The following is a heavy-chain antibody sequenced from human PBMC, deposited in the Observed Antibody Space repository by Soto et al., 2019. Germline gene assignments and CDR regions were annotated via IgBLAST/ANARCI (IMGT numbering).Heavy chain of an antibody. Sequence: TLSLSCAVYGGSFGGYYWSCIRQPPGKGREWIGEINHSGSANYNPSLKSRVTISVDTSKNQFSLKLSSVTAADTAVYYCAGRNNSCSSTSGSVSVATIRPHFQDGGPGTLVTVSS. V-gene: IGHV4-34*01. CDR2: INHSGSA. J-gene: IGHJ4*02. CDR1: GGSFGGYY. CDR3: AGRNNSCSSTSGSVSVATIRPHFQD. D-gene: IGHD2-2*01.